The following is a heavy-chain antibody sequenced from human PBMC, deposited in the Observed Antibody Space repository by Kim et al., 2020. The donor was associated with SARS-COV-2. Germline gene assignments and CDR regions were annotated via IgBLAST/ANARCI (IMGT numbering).Heavy chain of an antibody. J-gene: IGHJ6*02. V-gene: IGHV1-18*04. D-gene: IGHD2-2*02. CDR1: GYTFTDYG. CDR2: ISVYNGDI. Sequence: ASVKVSCKASGYTFTDYGISWVRQAPGQGLEWMGWISVYNGDIKYAQKFQGRDTVTTETSTSTAYMDLRSLRSDDTAVYYCARDASKYCSRTSCYSGYYYYGMDVWGQGTTVTVSS. CDR3: ARDASKYCSRTSCYSGYYYYGMDV.